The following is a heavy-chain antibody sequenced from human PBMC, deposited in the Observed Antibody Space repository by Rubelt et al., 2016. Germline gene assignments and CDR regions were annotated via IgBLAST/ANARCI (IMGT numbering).Heavy chain of an antibody. CDR1: GFTFSSNA. CDR3: AKDRGGTLYSAFGI. V-gene: IGHV3-23*04. D-gene: IGHD2-8*01. J-gene: IGHJ3*02. Sequence: EVQLVESGGGLVQPRGSLRLSCAASGFTFSSNAMSWVRQAPGKGLEWVSAISGSGGSTYYADSVKGRFTISRDNSKKKLYLKMSSLIAEDTALYYCAKDRGGTLYSAFGIWGQGTMVSVSS. CDR2: ISGSGGST.